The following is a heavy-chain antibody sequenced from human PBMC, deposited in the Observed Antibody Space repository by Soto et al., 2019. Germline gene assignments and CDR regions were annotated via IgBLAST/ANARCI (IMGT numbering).Heavy chain of an antibody. CDR1: GLTFSSYS. Sequence: SLRLSCAASGLTFSSYSMNWVRQAPGKGLEWVSYISSSSSTIYYADSVKGRFTISRDNAKNSLYLQMNSLRAEDTAVYYCARGAYLNWFDPWGQGTLVTVSS. CDR2: ISSSSSTI. CDR3: ARGAYLNWFDP. V-gene: IGHV3-48*01. J-gene: IGHJ5*02.